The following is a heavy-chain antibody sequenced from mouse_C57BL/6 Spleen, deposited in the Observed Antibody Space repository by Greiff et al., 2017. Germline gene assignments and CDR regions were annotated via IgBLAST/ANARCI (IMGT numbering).Heavy chain of an antibody. CDR2: ISDGGSYT. V-gene: IGHV5-4*01. CDR1: GFTFSSYA. CDR3: ARDEGSSGLFDY. D-gene: IGHD3-2*02. Sequence: VQLKESGGGLVKPGGSLKLSCAASGFTFSSYAMSWVRQTPEKRLEWVATISDGGSYTYYPDNVKGRFTISRDNAKNNLYLQMSHLKSEDTAMYYCARDEGSSGLFDYWGQGTTLTVSS. J-gene: IGHJ2*01.